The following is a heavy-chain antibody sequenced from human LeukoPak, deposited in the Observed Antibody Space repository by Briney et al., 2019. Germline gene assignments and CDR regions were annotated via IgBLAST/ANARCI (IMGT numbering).Heavy chain of an antibody. CDR2: INPSGGNT. V-gene: IGHV1-46*01. J-gene: IGHJ4*02. D-gene: IGHD3-22*01. CDR1: GYTFTIYY. CDR3: ARIHYDSSTYRDY. Sequence: ASVKVSCKASGYTFTIYYMHWVRQAPGQGLEWMGIINPSGGNTNYAQEFQGRVTMTRDMSTSTVYMELSSLRSEDTAVYYCARIHYDSSTYRDYWGQGTLVTVSS.